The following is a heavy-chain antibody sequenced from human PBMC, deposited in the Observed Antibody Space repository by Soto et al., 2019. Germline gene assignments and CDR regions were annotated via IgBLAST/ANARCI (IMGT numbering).Heavy chain of an antibody. J-gene: IGHJ4*02. CDR1: GFTFSKYA. D-gene: IGHD3-22*01. CDR3: AKYYDDRGTFSFDY. V-gene: IGHV3-23*01. CDR2: IAGGGGGT. Sequence: EVQLLESGGGLVQTGGSLSLSCAPSGFTFSKYAMSWVRQAPGKGLEWVSAIAGGGGGTHYAESVKGRFTISRDNSKNTVYLQMNTLRADDTAIYYCAKYYDDRGTFSFDYWGQRTLVTVSS.